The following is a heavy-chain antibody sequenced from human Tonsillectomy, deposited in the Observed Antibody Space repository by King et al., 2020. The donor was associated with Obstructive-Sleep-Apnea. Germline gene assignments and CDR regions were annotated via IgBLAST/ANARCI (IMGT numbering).Heavy chain of an antibody. CDR1: GYTFTSYG. CDR3: ARYAYAAVGSTDYFDY. Sequence: QLVQSGVEVKKPGASVKVSCKASGYTFTSYGITWVRLAPGQGLEWMGWISVYNGDTNYAQKFQGRVTMIPDTSTNTAYMELRSLSSDDTAVYYCARYAYAAVGSTDYFDYWGQGTLVTVSS. V-gene: IGHV1-18*04. J-gene: IGHJ4*02. CDR2: ISVYNGDT. D-gene: IGHD6-13*01.